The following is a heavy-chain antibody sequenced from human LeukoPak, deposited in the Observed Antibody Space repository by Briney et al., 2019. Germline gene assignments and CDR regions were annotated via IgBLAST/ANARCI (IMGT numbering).Heavy chain of an antibody. V-gene: IGHV3-49*03. CDR1: GFTLGYYT. Sequence: GGALRLSCTASGFTLGYYTMSCFRQTPGKGLEWGGFIRSKAYGETTEYAASVKGRFTISRDDSKSIAYLQMNSLKNEDTAVYYCSRENWDSSGYALDYWGQGTLVTVSS. CDR3: SRENWDSSGYALDY. CDR2: IRSKAYGETT. J-gene: IGHJ4*02. D-gene: IGHD3-22*01.